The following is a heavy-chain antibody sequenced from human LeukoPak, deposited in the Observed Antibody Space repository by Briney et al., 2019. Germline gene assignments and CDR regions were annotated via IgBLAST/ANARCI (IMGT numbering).Heavy chain of an antibody. J-gene: IGHJ4*02. CDR1: GFTLSSYN. Sequence: GGSLRLSCAASGFTLSSYNMHWVRQAPGKGLEWVAFIRFDGSNYYYGDSVKGRFTISRDNSKNTLYLQMNSLRNEDTAVYFCAKDLSGGYHSYYFDFWGQGTPVTVSS. V-gene: IGHV3-30*02. CDR2: IRFDGSNY. CDR3: AKDLSGGYHSYYFDF. D-gene: IGHD5-18*01.